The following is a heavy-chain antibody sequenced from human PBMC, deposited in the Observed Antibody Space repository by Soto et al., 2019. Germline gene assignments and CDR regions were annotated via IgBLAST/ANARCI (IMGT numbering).Heavy chain of an antibody. CDR1: GFTFSSYG. D-gene: IGHD4-17*01. CDR3: ARDRDYGDYANWYFDL. J-gene: IGHJ2*01. V-gene: IGHV3-33*01. CDR2: IWYDGSNK. Sequence: QVQLVESGGGVVQPGRSLRLSCAASGFTFSSYGMHWVRQAPGKGLEWVAVIWYDGSNKYYADSVKGRFTISRDNSKNTLYLQMNSLRAEDTAVYYRARDRDYGDYANWYFDLWGRGTLVTVSS.